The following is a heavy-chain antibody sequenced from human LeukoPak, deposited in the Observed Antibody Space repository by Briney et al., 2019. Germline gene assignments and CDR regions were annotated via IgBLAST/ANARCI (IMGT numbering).Heavy chain of an antibody. CDR2: IYYSGST. CDR1: GGSISSSSYY. D-gene: IGHD6-19*01. CDR3: ARHEVAVASPYFDY. J-gene: IGHJ4*02. Sequence: PSETLSLTCTVSGGSISSSSYYWGWIRQPPGKGLEWIGSIYYSGSTYYNPSLKSRVTISVDTSKYQFSLKLSPVTAADTAVYYCARHEVAVASPYFDYWGQGTLVTVSS. V-gene: IGHV4-39*01.